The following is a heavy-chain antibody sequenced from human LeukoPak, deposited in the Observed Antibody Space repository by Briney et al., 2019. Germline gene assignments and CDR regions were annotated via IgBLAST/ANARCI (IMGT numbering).Heavy chain of an antibody. CDR1: GGSISSHY. J-gene: IGHJ3*02. V-gene: IGHV4-59*11. D-gene: IGHD1-26*01. CDR3: ARDSSGAFDI. CDR2: IYYSGST. Sequence: SETLSLTCTVSGGSISSHYWSWIRQPPGKGLEWIGYIYYSGSTNYNPSLKSRVTISVDTSKNQFSLEVSSVTAADTAVYYCARDSSGAFDIWGQGTMVTVSS.